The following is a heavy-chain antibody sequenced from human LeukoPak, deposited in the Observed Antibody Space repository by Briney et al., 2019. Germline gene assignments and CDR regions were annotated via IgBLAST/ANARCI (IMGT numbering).Heavy chain of an antibody. J-gene: IGHJ5*02. V-gene: IGHV4-31*03. Sequence: PSESLSLTCTVSGGSISSGGYYWSWIRQQPGKGLEWIGYIYYSGSTYYNPSLKSRVTISVDTSKNQFSLKLSSVTAADTAVYYCSYSNYGDWFDPWGQGTLVTVSS. D-gene: IGHD4-11*01. CDR1: GGSISSGGYY. CDR3: SYSNYGDWFDP. CDR2: IYYSGST.